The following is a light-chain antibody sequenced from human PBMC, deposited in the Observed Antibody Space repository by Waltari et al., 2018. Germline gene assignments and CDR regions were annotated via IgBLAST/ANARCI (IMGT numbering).Light chain of an antibody. CDR2: GAS. Sequence: AAQGDRTYVAWWLEKPGQAPRLLIGGASNRATGIPARFKGSASGTDFTRTINMRGPEEFAVYYCLQRSHWYTCGQGTKLEIQ. V-gene: IGKV3-11*01. CDR3: LQRSHWYT. CDR1: QGDRTY. J-gene: IGKJ2*01.